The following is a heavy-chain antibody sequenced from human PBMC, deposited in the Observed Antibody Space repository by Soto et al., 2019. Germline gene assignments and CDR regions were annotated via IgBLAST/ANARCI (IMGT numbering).Heavy chain of an antibody. Sequence: SETLCLTCSVSGDAIRSYYWTWIRQPPGKGLQWIGYVFHTGNTNYNPSLKSRGTISEDASKNQVSLRLTSVTAADTAVYFCAREQYNWKIWGQGPLVTVSS. D-gene: IGHD1-20*01. J-gene: IGHJ4*02. CDR2: VFHTGNT. V-gene: IGHV4-59*01. CDR3: AREQYNWKI. CDR1: GDAIRSYY.